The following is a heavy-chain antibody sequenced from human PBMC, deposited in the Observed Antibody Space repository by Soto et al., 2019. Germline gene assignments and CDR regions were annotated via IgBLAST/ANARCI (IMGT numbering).Heavy chain of an antibody. D-gene: IGHD5-18*01. V-gene: IGHV1-69*01. CDR2: ILPIFGTP. J-gene: IGHJ4*02. CDR3: ATPAAAVDTAMLKGLAH. CDR1: GGTFSNSA. Sequence: QGQLVQAGTEVKKPWSAVTVSFNASGGTFSNSAIIWLRQAPGQGLAWMGGILPIFGTPNYAQKFQGRLTIAADEFSSTAYMEVNILRSEDTAVYYWATPAAAVDTAMLKGLAHWGQVSLVAVSS.